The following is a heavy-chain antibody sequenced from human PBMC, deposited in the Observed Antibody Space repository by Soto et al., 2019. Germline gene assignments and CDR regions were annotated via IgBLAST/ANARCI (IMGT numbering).Heavy chain of an antibody. D-gene: IGHD3-22*01. J-gene: IGHJ6*02. V-gene: IGHV4-34*01. CDR3: ASWYYYDSSGYRRGMDV. Sequence: SETLSLTCAVYGGSFSGYYCSWIRQPPGKGLEWIGEINHSGSTNYNPSLKSRVTISVDTSKNQFSLKLSSVTAADTAVYYCASWYYYDSSGYRRGMDVWGQGTTVTVSS. CDR2: INHSGST. CDR1: GGSFSGYY.